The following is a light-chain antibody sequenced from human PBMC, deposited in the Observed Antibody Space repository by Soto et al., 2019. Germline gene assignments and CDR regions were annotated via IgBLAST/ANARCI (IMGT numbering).Light chain of an antibody. CDR1: QSISSW. J-gene: IGKJ1*01. CDR2: SAN. V-gene: IGKV1-5*01. CDR3: LQHKSYPRT. Sequence: DIPMTQSPSTLSASVGDRVTITCRASQSISSWLAWYQQRPGKVPKRLMYSANRLESGVPSRFSGSGSGTEFILTISSLQPEDFATYYCLQHKSYPRTFGQGTKVDI.